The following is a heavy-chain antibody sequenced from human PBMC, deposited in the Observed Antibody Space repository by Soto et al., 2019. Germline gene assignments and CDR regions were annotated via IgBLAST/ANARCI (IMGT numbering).Heavy chain of an antibody. J-gene: IGHJ4*02. CDR3: AGAQFLYSSGWYRDY. CDR1: GFTFSSYW. D-gene: IGHD6-19*01. V-gene: IGHV3-7*01. CDR2: IKQDGSEK. Sequence: GGSLRLSCAASGFTFSSYWMSWVRQAPGKGLEWVANIKQDGSEKYYVDSVKGRFTISRDNAKNSLYLQMNSLRAEDTAVYYCAGAQFLYSSGWYRDYWGQGTLVTVSS.